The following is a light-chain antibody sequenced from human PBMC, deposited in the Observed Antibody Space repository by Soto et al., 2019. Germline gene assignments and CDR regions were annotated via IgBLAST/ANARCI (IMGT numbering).Light chain of an antibody. J-gene: IGKJ1*01. CDR1: QSVSDN. Sequence: EIVMTQSPATLSVSPWERATLSCRASQSVSDNLAWYQQKPGQAPRLLIYGASTRATGIPARFSGSGSGTEFTLTISSLQSEDFAVYYGQQYKNWPTWTFGQGTKVDIK. CDR2: GAS. CDR3: QQYKNWPTWT. V-gene: IGKV3-15*01.